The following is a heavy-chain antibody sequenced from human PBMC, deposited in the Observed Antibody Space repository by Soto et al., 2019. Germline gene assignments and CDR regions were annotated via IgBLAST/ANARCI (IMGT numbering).Heavy chain of an antibody. Sequence: QPGGSLRLSCAASGFTFDDYAMHWVRQAPGKGLEWVSGISWNSGSIGYADSVKGRFTISRDNAKNSLYLQMNSLGAEDTALYYCAKGQRFLEWLPLSSGMDVWGQGTTVTVSS. D-gene: IGHD3-3*01. CDR1: GFTFDDYA. CDR2: ISWNSGSI. CDR3: AKGQRFLEWLPLSSGMDV. V-gene: IGHV3-9*01. J-gene: IGHJ6*02.